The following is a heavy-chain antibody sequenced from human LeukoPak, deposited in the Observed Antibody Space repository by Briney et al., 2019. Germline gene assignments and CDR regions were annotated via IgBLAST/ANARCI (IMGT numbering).Heavy chain of an antibody. Sequence: GASVKVSCEASGYTFTDNYIHWVRQAPGQGLEWMGWINIKSGGTNYAQKLQGRVTMTRDTSISTAYMELSSLRSDDTAVYFCARGVGSSWFDPRGQGTLVTVSS. CDR2: INIKSGGT. CDR1: GYTFTDNY. J-gene: IGHJ5*02. CDR3: ARGVGSSWFDP. D-gene: IGHD2-2*01. V-gene: IGHV1-2*02.